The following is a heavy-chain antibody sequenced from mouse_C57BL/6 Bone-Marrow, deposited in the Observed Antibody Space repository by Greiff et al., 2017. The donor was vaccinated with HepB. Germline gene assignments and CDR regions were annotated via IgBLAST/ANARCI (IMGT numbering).Heavy chain of an antibody. D-gene: IGHD2-1*01. CDR1: GYTFTGYW. Sequence: QVQLQQPGAELMKPGASVKLSCKATGYTFTGYWIEWVKQRPGHGLEWIGEILPGSGSTNYNEKFKGKATFTVDTSSNTAYMQLSSLTTEDSAIYFCAGVIWYHYWYFDVWGTGTTVTVSS. CDR2: ILPGSGST. J-gene: IGHJ1*03. V-gene: IGHV1-9*01. CDR3: AGVIWYHYWYFDV.